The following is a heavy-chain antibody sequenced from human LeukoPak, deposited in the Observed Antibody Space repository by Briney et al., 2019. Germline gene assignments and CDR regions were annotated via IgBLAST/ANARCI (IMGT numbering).Heavy chain of an antibody. J-gene: IGHJ4*02. D-gene: IGHD3-22*01. Sequence: GESLKISCKGSGYSFTSYWIGWVRQMPGKGLEWMGIIYPGDSDTRYGPSFQGQVTISAAKSISTAYLRWSSLKASDTAMYYRARRMANYDSSGYYYDCWGQGTLVTVSS. V-gene: IGHV5-51*01. CDR2: IYPGDSDT. CDR3: ARRMANYDSSGYYYDC. CDR1: GYSFTSYW.